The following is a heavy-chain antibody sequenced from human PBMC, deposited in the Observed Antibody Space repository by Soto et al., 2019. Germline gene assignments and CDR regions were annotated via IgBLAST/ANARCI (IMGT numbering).Heavy chain of an antibody. CDR2: IDPSGTST. V-gene: IGHV1-46*01. J-gene: IGHJ4*02. Sequence: QVHLVQSGAEVKKPGASVKVSCTASGYSLTTYYMHWVRQAPGEGLEWMGRIDPSGTSTTYALKFQGRVTMSRDTATRTVYLEVTSLRSEDTAVYFCARDPGGYCEAGSCYYFDYCGQGTLVSVSS. CDR1: GYSLTTYY. CDR3: ARDPGGYCEAGSCYYFDY. D-gene: IGHD2-15*01.